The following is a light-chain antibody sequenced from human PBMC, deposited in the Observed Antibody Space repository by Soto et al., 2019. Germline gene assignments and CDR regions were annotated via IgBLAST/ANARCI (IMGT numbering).Light chain of an antibody. Sequence: DIVMTQTPLSSPVTLGQPASISCRSSQSLVHRDGNTYLRWLQQRPGQPPRLLVYKTSNRFSGVPDRFSGSGAGTDFTLKISRVEAEDVGVYYCMQVTQFPYTFGQGTKLEIK. CDR1: QSLVHRDGNTY. J-gene: IGKJ2*01. CDR2: KTS. CDR3: MQVTQFPYT. V-gene: IGKV2-24*01.